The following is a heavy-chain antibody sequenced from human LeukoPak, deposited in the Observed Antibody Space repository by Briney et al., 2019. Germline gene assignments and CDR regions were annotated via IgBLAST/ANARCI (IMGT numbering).Heavy chain of an antibody. CDR3: ARRAHHVVVTGPPAFDV. CDR2: IYYRGST. CDR1: GGAISSSRFY. D-gene: IGHD2-21*02. Sequence: SETLSLTCIVSGGAISSSRFYWSWIRQSPGKRLEWIGDIYYRGSTYDNPSFRSRITLSVDTSKNQFSLTVTSVTAADTAVFYCARRAHHVVVTGPPAFDVWGPGTLVTVSS. V-gene: IGHV4-39*07. J-gene: IGHJ3*01.